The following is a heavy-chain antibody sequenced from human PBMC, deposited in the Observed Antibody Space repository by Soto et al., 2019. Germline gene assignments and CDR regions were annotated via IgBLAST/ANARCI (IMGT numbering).Heavy chain of an antibody. Sequence: GGSLRLSCAASGFTFSNYGMHRVRQAPGKRLEWVAIIWHDGNNKYYADSVRGRFIISRDSSKNRLYLQMNSLRAEDTAVYYCASDLVGPSDSCGLDVCGQGTPVTLFS. J-gene: IGHJ6*02. CDR3: ASDLVGPSDSCGLDV. CDR2: IWHDGNNK. V-gene: IGHV3-33*01. D-gene: IGHD1-26*01. CDR1: GFTFSNYG.